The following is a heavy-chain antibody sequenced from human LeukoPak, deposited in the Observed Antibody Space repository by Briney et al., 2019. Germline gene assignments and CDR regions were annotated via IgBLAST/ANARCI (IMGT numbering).Heavy chain of an antibody. CDR1: GGSFSGYY. V-gene: IGHV4-34*11. Sequence: PSETLSLTCAVYGGSFSGYYWSWIRQPPGKGLEWIGSISYSGSTYYNLSLKSRVTISVDTSKNQFSLKLNSVTAADTAVYFCARDGLWIQNTFDIWGQGTMVTVSS. CDR3: ARDGLWIQNTFDI. J-gene: IGHJ3*02. CDR2: ISYSGST. D-gene: IGHD5-18*01.